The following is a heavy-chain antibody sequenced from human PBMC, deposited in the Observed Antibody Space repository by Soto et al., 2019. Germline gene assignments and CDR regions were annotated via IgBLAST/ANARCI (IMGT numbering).Heavy chain of an antibody. CDR2: IYEGGNT. Sequence: PSETLSLTCAVSGGSIISDGYSWSWIRQPPGKGLQWIGHIYEGGNTYYTPSLESRVAISTDKSKNQFSLSLRSVTAADTATYFCARIPLPARGWGPWIHFYYDSWGRGAPVTVSS. V-gene: IGHV4-30-2*01. CDR1: GGSIISDGYS. J-gene: IGHJ1*01. D-gene: IGHD3-16*01. CDR3: ARIPLPARGWGPWIHFYYDS.